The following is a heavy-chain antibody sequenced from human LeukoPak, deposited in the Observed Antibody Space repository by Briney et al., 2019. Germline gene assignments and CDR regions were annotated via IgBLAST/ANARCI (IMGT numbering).Heavy chain of an antibody. V-gene: IGHV4-59*01. J-gene: IGHJ4*02. D-gene: IGHD3-10*01. CDR2: IYYSGSA. CDR1: GGSISTYY. Sequence: SETLSLTCTVSGGSISTYYWSWIRQPPGKGLEWIGYIYYSGSANYNPSLKSRVTMSVDPSKNQFSLKLSSVTAADTAVYYCARSYGSGNYFDYWGQGTLVTVSS. CDR3: ARSYGSGNYFDY.